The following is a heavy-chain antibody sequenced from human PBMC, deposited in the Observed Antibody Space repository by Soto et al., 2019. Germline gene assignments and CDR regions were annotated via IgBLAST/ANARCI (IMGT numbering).Heavy chain of an antibody. D-gene: IGHD2-15*01. J-gene: IGHJ6*02. CDR3: ARAPLLGYCSGGSCPDLYYYYGMDV. V-gene: IGHV3-7*05. CDR2: IKQDGSEK. CDR1: GFTFSSYW. Sequence: GGSLRLSCAASGFTFSSYWMSWVRQAPGKGLEWVANIKQDGSEKYYVDSVKGRFTISRDNAKNSLYLQMNSLRAEDTAVYYCARAPLLGYCSGGSCPDLYYYYGMDVWGQGTTVTVSS.